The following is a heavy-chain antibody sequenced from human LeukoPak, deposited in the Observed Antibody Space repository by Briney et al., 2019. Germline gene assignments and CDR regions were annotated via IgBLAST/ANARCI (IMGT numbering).Heavy chain of an antibody. CDR1: GFTFSSYA. D-gene: IGHD3-10*01. J-gene: IGHJ4*02. Sequence: GGSLRLSCAASGFTFSSYAMSWVRQAPGKGLEWVANIKQDGSEKYYVDSVKGRFTISRDNAKNSLYLQMNSLRAEDTAVYYCAREGLLWFGEPSPYDYWGQGTLVTVSS. CDR3: AREGLLWFGEPSPYDY. CDR2: IKQDGSEK. V-gene: IGHV3-7*01.